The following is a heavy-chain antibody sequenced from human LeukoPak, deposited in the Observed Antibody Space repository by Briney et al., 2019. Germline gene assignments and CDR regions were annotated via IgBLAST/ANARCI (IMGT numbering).Heavy chain of an antibody. Sequence: GGSLRLSCVTSVCFFDSYWMSWVRKAPWKGLEWVANENQDGSEIYYVDSVKGRFIMSRDNTKNSFYLQMSSLRVEDTAVYYCARGRDVDSWGQGTLVTVSS. J-gene: IGHJ5*01. CDR3: ARGRDVDS. V-gene: IGHV3-7*03. CDR2: ENQDGSEI. CDR1: VCFFDSYW.